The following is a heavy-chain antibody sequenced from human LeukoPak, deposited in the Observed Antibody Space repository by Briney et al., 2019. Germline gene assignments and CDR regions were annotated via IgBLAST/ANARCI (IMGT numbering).Heavy chain of an antibody. CDR1: GGTFSSHA. D-gene: IGHD6-19*01. CDR2: IIPILGIA. V-gene: IGHV1-69*04. J-gene: IGHJ4*02. Sequence: ASVKVSSKASGGTFSSHAISWVRQAPGQGLEWMGRIIPILGIANYAQKFQGRVTITADKSTSTAYMELSSLRSEDTAVYYCARKSVLYSSGWYYFDYWGQGTLVTVSS. CDR3: ARKSVLYSSGWYYFDY.